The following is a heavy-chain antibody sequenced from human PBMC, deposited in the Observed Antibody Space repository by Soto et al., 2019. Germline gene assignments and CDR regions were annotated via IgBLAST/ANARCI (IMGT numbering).Heavy chain of an antibody. J-gene: IGHJ6*02. V-gene: IGHV1-69*13. CDR2: IIPIFGTA. Sequence: SVKVSCKASGGTFSSYAISWVRQAPGQGLEWMGGIIPIFGTANYAQKFQGRVTITADESTSTAYMELSSLRSEDTAVYYCARDERITIFGVVIKNYGMDVWGQGTTVTVSS. CDR3: ARDERITIFGVVIKNYGMDV. D-gene: IGHD3-3*01. CDR1: GGTFSSYA.